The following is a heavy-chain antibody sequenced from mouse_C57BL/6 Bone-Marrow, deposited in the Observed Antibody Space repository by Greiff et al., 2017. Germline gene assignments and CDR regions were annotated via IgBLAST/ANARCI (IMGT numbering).Heavy chain of an antibody. V-gene: IGHV1-81*01. J-gene: IGHJ4*01. CDR3: ARDSNHAMDY. D-gene: IGHD2-5*01. Sequence: VQLQQSGAELARPGASVKLSCKASGYTFTSYGISWVKQRTGQGLEWIGEIYPRSGNTHYNEKFKGKATLTADKSSSTAYMELRSLTSEDSAVYFCARDSNHAMDYWGQGTSVTVSS. CDR2: IYPRSGNT. CDR1: GYTFTSYG.